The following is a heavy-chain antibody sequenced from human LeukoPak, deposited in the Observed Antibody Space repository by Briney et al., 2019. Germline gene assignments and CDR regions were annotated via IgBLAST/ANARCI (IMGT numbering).Heavy chain of an antibody. CDR3: ARDDVYVWGSYRYIDY. J-gene: IGHJ4*02. V-gene: IGHV7-4-1*02. CDR2: INTNTGNP. CDR1: GYTFTNYA. Sequence: ASVKVSCKASGYTFTNYAMNWVRQAPGQGLEWMGWINTNTGNPTYAQGFTGRFVFSLDTSVSTAYLQISSLKAEDTAVYYCARDDVYVWGSYRYIDYWGQGTLVTVSS. D-gene: IGHD3-16*02.